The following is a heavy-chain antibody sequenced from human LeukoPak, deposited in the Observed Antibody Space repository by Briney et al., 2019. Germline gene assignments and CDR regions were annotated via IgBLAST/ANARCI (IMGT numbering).Heavy chain of an antibody. CDR2: ISGSGAST. Sequence: GGSLRLSRAASGFTFSNYAMSWVRQAPGKGLEWVSGISGSGASTYYADSVKGRFTISRDNSKNTLYLQMNSLRAEDTAVYYCALENSIVVVPAAIPSDYWGQGTLVTVSS. CDR3: ALENSIVVVPAAIPSDY. D-gene: IGHD2-2*01. V-gene: IGHV3-23*01. J-gene: IGHJ4*02. CDR1: GFTFSNYA.